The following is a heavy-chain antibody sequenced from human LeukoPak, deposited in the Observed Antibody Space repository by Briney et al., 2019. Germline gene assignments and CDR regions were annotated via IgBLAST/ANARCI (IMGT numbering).Heavy chain of an antibody. Sequence: GGSLRLSCVASGFTFSGNWMNWVRHAPGKGLVWVSRISGDGSDITYADSVKGRFTISRDNARNTLYLQMNSQRVEDTAVYYCVSLGGITVTGPYDFDCWGQGTVVTVSS. CDR3: VSLGGITVTGPYDFDC. CDR2: ISGDGSDI. D-gene: IGHD1-20*01. J-gene: IGHJ4*02. CDR1: GFTFSGNW. V-gene: IGHV3-74*03.